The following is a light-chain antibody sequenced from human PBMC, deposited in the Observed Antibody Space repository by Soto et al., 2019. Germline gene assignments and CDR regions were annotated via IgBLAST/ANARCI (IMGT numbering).Light chain of an antibody. Sequence: QSVLTQPPSVSGAPGQGVTISCTGSSSNIGAGYDVHWYQQHPGRAPKLLIYDITNRPSGVPDRFSGSKSGTSASLAISGLQAEDEADYYCMSFDSSLSVVFGGGTQLTVL. CDR1: SSNIGAGYD. J-gene: IGLJ2*01. CDR3: MSFDSSLSVV. V-gene: IGLV1-40*01. CDR2: DIT.